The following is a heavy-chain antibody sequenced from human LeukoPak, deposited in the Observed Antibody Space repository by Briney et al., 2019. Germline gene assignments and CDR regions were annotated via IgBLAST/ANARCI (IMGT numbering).Heavy chain of an antibody. Sequence: SETLSLTCTVSGGSISTYYWNWIRQPPGKGLEWIGYIYYFGSTNYNPSLKSRVTISVDTSKNQFSLKLSSVTAADTAVYYCASGVGATPGDFDYWGQGTLVTVSS. V-gene: IGHV4-59*08. CDR1: GGSISTYY. J-gene: IGHJ4*02. CDR2: IYYFGST. D-gene: IGHD1-26*01. CDR3: ASGVGATPGDFDY.